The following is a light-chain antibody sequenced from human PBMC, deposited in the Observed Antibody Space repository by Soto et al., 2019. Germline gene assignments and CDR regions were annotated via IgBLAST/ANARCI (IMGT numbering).Light chain of an antibody. CDR1: ESLLHIDGTTY. CDR2: KIS. J-gene: IGKJ1*01. CDR3: MQATHFPRT. V-gene: IGKV2-24*01. Sequence: DIVMTQTPLSSPVTLGQPASVSCRSSESLLHIDGTTYLSWLQQRPGQPPRVIIYKISDRLSGVPDRFSGSGVGTDFTLKISRVEAEDVGVYYCMQATHFPRTFGQGTRWIS.